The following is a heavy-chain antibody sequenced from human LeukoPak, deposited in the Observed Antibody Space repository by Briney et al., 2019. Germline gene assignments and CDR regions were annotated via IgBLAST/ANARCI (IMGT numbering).Heavy chain of an antibody. CDR2: IRYDGSNK. CDR1: GFIFSSYG. V-gene: IGHV3-30*02. D-gene: IGHD1-26*01. CDR3: AEDSCSESYSVRCDFDY. J-gene: IGHJ4*02. Sequence: GGSLRLSCAASGFIFSSYGMHWVRQAPGKGLEWVAFIRYDGSNKYYADSVKGRFTISGDSSKNTLYLQMNSLRAEDTAVYYCAEDSCSESYSVRCDFDYWGQGTLVTVSS.